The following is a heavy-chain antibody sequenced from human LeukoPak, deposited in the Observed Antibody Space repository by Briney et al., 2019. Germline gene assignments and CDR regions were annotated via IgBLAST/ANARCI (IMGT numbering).Heavy chain of an antibody. J-gene: IGHJ4*02. CDR3: AKRASSYFDY. CDR2: ISSEGNNK. V-gene: IGHV3-30*18. Sequence: PGGSLRLSCAASGFSFSTYGIHWVRQAPGKGLEWMAVISSEGNNKYYSVSVKCRLTISRDNSMSTLYLQMNSLSTEDTAVYYCAKRASSYFDYWGQGTLFTVSS. CDR1: GFSFSTYG. D-gene: IGHD6-6*01.